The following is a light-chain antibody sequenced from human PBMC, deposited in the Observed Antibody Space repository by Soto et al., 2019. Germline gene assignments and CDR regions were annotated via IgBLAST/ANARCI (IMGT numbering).Light chain of an antibody. CDR3: QSYENSRTGFYV. CDR2: GNT. V-gene: IGLV1-40*01. CDR1: SSDIGAGFD. Sequence: QSVLTQPPSVSGAPGQRVTISCSGSSSDIGAGFDVHWYQHLPGTAPKLLIYGNTNRPSGVPGRFFGSKSGTSASLVISGLQAEDEADYYCQSYENSRTGFYVFGTGTKVTVL. J-gene: IGLJ1*01.